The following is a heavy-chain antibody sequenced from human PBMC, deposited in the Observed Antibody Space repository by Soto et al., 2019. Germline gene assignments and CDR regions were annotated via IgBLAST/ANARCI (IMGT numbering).Heavy chain of an antibody. D-gene: IGHD3-3*01. CDR1: GFPFSSYT. CDR2: ISSNSRHI. CDR3: VIDDTVFGVIPRMDI. V-gene: IGHV3-21*01. J-gene: IGHJ6*02. Sequence: EVQLVESGGGLVKPGGSLRLSCSVSGFPFSSYTMYWVRQAPGKGPEWVSSISSNSRHIYYGDSVKGRFTISRDNAKNSLYLQMSSLTAEDTAIFYCVIDDTVFGVIPRMDIWGLGTTVTVSS.